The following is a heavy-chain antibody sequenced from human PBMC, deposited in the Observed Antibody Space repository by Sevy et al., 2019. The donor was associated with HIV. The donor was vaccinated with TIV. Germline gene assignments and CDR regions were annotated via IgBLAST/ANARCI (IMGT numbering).Heavy chain of an antibody. Sequence: GGSLRLSCAASGFTVSSNYMSWVRQAPGKGLEWVSIIYSDGSRKYAVVLKGRFTISRDNPKNTMYLQMNSLTVEDTAVYYCARGGTIFGLVRHYFDYWGQGTLVTVSS. CDR1: GFTVSSNY. J-gene: IGHJ4*02. CDR2: IYSDGSR. CDR3: ARGGTIFGLVRHYFDY. V-gene: IGHV3-66*01. D-gene: IGHD3-3*01.